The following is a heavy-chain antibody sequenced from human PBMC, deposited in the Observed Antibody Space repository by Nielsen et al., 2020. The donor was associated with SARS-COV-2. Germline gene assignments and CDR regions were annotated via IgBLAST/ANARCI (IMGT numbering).Heavy chain of an antibody. CDR1: GFTFSSYA. CDR2: ISSNGGST. CDR3: ASQYHLVD. V-gene: IGHV3-64*01. D-gene: IGHD2-8*02. J-gene: IGHJ4*02. Sequence: GESLKISCAASGFTFSSYAMHWVRQAPGKGLEYVSAISSNGGSTYYANSVKGRFTISRDNSKNTLYLQMGSLRAEDMAVYYCASQYHLVDWGQGTLVTVSS.